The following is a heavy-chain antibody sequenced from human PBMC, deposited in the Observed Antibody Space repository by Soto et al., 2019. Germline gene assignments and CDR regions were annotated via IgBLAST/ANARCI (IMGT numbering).Heavy chain of an antibody. Sequence: GESLKISCKGSGYSFTSYWIGWVRQVPGKGLEWMGIIYPGDSDTRYSPSFQGQVTISADKSISTAYLQWSSLKASDTAMYYCARQMDEHNLPMEVWGQGTTVTVSS. CDR1: GYSFTSYW. CDR2: IYPGDSDT. V-gene: IGHV5-51*01. J-gene: IGHJ6*02. CDR3: ARQMDEHNLPMEV.